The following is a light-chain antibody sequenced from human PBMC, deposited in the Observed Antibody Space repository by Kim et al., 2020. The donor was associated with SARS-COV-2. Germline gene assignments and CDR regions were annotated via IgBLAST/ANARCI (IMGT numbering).Light chain of an antibody. Sequence: SSELTQDPAVSVALGQTVRITCQGDSLRTYYTTWFQQKPGQAPIVVFYGKNNRPSGIPDRFSGSSSGNTASLTIPATQAGDEADYYCNSRDNNDNVLFGGGTRLTVL. J-gene: IGLJ2*01. CDR3: NSRDNNDNVL. CDR1: SLRTYY. CDR2: GKN. V-gene: IGLV3-19*01.